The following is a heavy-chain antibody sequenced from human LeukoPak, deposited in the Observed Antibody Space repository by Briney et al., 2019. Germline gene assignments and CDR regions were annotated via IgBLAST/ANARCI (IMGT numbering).Heavy chain of an antibody. CDR1: GFTFSSYS. J-gene: IGHJ4*02. D-gene: IGHD4/OR15-4a*01. CDR2: ISSSSSSYI. Sequence: PGGSLRLSCAASGFTFSSYSMNWVRQAPGKVLEWVSSISSSSSSYIYYADSVKGRFTISRDNSKNTLYLQMNSLRAEDTAVYYCARRAGAYSHSYDYWGQGTLVTVSS. CDR3: ARRAGAYSHSYDY. V-gene: IGHV3-21*04.